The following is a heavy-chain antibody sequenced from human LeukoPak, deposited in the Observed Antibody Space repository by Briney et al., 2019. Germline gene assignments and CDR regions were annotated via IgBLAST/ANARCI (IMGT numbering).Heavy chain of an antibody. CDR3: AKLLYYYDSSQPY. D-gene: IGHD3-22*01. V-gene: IGHV3-23*01. Sequence: PGGSLRLSCAAFGFIVRSNHINWVRQAPGKGLEWVSAISGSGGSTYYADSVKGRFTISRDNSKNTLYLQMNSLRAEDTAVYYCAKLLYYYDSSQPYWGQGTLVTVSS. CDR1: GFIVRSNH. CDR2: ISGSGGST. J-gene: IGHJ4*02.